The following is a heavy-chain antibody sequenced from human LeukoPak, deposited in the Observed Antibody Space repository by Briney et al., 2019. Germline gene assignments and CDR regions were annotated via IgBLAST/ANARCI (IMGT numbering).Heavy chain of an antibody. CDR2: VDPEDGEA. CDR3: GTGLYY. J-gene: IGHJ4*02. Sequence: ASVKVSCKVSGYTFTDYYIHWLQQAPGKGLEWMGLVDPEDGEARYAEMFQGRVTITADTSTDTVYMDLSSLRSDDMAVDYCGTGLYYWGQGTLVTVSS. CDR1: GYTFTDYY. V-gene: IGHV1-69-2*01.